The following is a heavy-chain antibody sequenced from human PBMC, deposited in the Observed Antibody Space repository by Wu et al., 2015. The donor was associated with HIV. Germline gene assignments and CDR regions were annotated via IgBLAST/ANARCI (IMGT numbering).Heavy chain of an antibody. J-gene: IGHJ4*02. D-gene: IGHD4-11*01. CDR1: GYTFTNYY. Sequence: QVQLVQSGAEVKKPGASVKVSCVTSGYTFTNYYIHWVRQAPGHGLEWMAWINPSGGATIYAEAFEGRVTLTVDASMKTVYMELDSLTSGDTAMYFCARDATPITTEFDYWDQGTLIIVSS. V-gene: IGHV1-2*02. CDR3: ARDATPITTEFDY. CDR2: INPSGGAT.